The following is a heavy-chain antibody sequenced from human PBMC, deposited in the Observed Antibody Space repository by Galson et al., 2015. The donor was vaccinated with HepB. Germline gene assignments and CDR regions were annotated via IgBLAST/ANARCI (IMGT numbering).Heavy chain of an antibody. Sequence: QSGAEVKKPGESLKISCKGSGYSFTSYWIGWVRQMPGKGLEWMGIIYPGDSDTRYSPSFPGLVTLSADKPITTAYLQWSSLKASDTAIYYCARLSGNYFFGYWGQGTLVTVSS. V-gene: IGHV5-51*01. CDR3: ARLSGNYFFGY. CDR1: GYSFTSYW. D-gene: IGHD1-26*01. CDR2: IYPGDSDT. J-gene: IGHJ4*02.